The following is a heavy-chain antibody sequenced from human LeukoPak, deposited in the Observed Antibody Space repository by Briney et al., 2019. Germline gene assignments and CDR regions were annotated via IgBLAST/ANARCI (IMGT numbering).Heavy chain of an antibody. V-gene: IGHV4-59*01. Sequence: SETLSLTCTVSGGSISSYYWSWIRQPPGKGLEWIGYIYYSGSTNYNPSLKSRVTISVDTSKNQFSLKLSSVTAADTAAYYCARDRRGTDYWGQGTLVTVSS. CDR1: GGSISSYY. CDR2: IYYSGST. J-gene: IGHJ4*02. D-gene: IGHD3-16*01. CDR3: ARDRRGTDY.